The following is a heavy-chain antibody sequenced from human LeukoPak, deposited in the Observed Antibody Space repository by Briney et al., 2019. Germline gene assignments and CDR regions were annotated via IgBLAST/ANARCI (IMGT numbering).Heavy chain of an antibody. CDR3: ARGSRLIYYYYYYGMDV. V-gene: IGHV4-34*01. CDR1: GVSFSGYY. J-gene: IGHJ6*02. D-gene: IGHD3/OR15-3a*01. CDR2: INHSGST. Sequence: SETLSLTCAVYGVSFSGYYWSWIRQPPGKGLEWIGEINHSGSTNYNPSLKSRVTISVDTSKNQFSLKLSSVTAADTAVYYCARGSRLIYYYYYYGMDVWGQGTTVTVSS.